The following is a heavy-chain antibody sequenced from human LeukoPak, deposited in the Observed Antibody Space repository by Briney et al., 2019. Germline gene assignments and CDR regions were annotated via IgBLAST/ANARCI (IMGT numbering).Heavy chain of an antibody. CDR1: GYTFTGYY. V-gene: IGHV1-2*02. CDR3: ARDLSLIQLWRADAFDI. D-gene: IGHD5-18*01. J-gene: IGHJ3*02. Sequence: ASVKVSCKASGYTFTGYYMHWVRQAPGQGLEWMGWINPNSGGTNYAQKFQGRVTMTRDTSISTAYMELSRLRSDDTAVYYCARDLSLIQLWRADAFDIWGQGTMVTVSS. CDR2: INPNSGGT.